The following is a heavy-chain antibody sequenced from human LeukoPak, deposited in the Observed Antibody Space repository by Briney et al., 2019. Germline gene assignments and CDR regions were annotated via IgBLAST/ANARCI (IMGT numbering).Heavy chain of an antibody. CDR1: GFTFSDEY. J-gene: IGHJ4*02. V-gene: IGHV3-23*01. Sequence: GGSLRLSCAASGFTFSDEYMSWVRQAPGKGLEWVSAISNNGGYTYYADSVQGRFTISRDNSKSTLCLQMNSLRAEDTAVYYCAKQLGYCSDGSCYFPYWGQGTLVTVSS. CDR3: AKQLGYCSDGSCYFPY. CDR2: ISNNGGYT. D-gene: IGHD2-15*01.